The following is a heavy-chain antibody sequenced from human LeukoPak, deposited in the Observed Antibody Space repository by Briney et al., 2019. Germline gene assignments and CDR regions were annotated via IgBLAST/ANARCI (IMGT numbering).Heavy chain of an antibody. Sequence: SETLSLTCTVSGGCISTYYWNWIRQPPGKGLEWIAYIYYSGSTNYNPSLKSRVTISVDTSKNQISLKLSSVTAADTAVYYCARDPLGGYWFDPWGQGTLVTVSS. D-gene: IGHD5-12*01. V-gene: IGHV4-59*01. J-gene: IGHJ5*02. CDR3: ARDPLGGYWFDP. CDR1: GGCISTYY. CDR2: IYYSGST.